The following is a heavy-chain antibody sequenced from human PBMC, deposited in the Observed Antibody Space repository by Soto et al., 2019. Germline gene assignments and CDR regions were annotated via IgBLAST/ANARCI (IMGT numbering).Heavy chain of an antibody. Sequence: ASVKVSCKASGYTFTGYYIHWVREAPGQGLEWMGWINPQTGGTSYAQKFQGRVTLSRDTSINTAYLELSRLRFDDAAVYFCARERYQVISDGMDVWGQGTTVTVAS. CDR1: GYTFTGYY. J-gene: IGHJ6*02. CDR3: ARERYQVISDGMDV. V-gene: IGHV1-2*02. CDR2: INPQTGGT. D-gene: IGHD2-2*01.